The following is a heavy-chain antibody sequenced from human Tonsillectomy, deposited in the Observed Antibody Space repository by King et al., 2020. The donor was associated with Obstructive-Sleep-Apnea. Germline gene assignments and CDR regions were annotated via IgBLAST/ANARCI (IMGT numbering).Heavy chain of an antibody. CDR1: GGSISNYY. CDR2: VYDIGST. Sequence: QLQESGPGLVKPSETLSLTCTVSGGSISNYYWSWIRQPPGKGLEWIGYVYDIGSTSYNPSLWSRVTMSLDTSKNQFSLKLISVTAADTAIYYCARGGQWEPLEFWGQGTLVTVSS. CDR3: ARGGQWEPLEF. D-gene: IGHD1-26*01. V-gene: IGHV4-59*01. J-gene: IGHJ4*02.